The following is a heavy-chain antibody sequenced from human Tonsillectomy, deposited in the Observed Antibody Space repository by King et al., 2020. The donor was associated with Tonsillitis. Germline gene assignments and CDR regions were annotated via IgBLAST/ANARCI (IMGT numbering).Heavy chain of an antibody. CDR1: GYTFTDYF. Sequence: VQLVQSGAEVRKPGATVKISCKVSGYTFTDYFTHWVRQAPGKGLEWMGLLDPEDGEIVYAEKFRGRVTITADTSTDTAYMELSSLKSDDTAVYYCARGFRWLQFLGWFDPWGQGTLVTVSS. J-gene: IGHJ5*02. CDR3: ARGFRWLQFLGWFDP. D-gene: IGHD5-24*01. CDR2: LDPEDGEI. V-gene: IGHV1-69-2*01.